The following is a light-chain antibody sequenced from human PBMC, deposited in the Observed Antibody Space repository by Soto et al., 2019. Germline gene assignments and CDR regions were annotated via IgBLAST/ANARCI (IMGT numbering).Light chain of an antibody. CDR1: QSVSNN. CDR3: QQYNDWPPVT. CDR2: GAS. V-gene: IGKV3-15*01. J-gene: IGKJ5*01. Sequence: ETVMTQSPATQSVSPGERATLSCRASQSVSNNLAWYQQKPSQAPRLLIYGASTRATGIPARFSGSGSGTEFTLTISSLQSEDFAVYYCQQYNDWPPVTFGQGTRLEIK.